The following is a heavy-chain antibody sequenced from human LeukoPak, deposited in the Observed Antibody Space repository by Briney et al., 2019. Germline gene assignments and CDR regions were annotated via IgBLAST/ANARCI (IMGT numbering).Heavy chain of an antibody. D-gene: IGHD3-22*01. CDR3: ARDLKGGGYYDSSGPGG. Sequence: PSETLSLTCTVSGGSISSGDYYWSWIRQPPGKGLEWIVYIYYSGSTYYNPSLKSRVTISVDTSKNQFSLKLSSVTAADTAVYYCARDLKGGGYYDSSGPGGWGQGTLVTVSS. CDR1: GGSISSGDYY. CDR2: IYYSGST. V-gene: IGHV4-30-4*08. J-gene: IGHJ4*02.